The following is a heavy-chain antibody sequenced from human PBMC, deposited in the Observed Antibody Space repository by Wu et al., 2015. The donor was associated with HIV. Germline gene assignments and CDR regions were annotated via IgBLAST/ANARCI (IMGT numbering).Heavy chain of an antibody. J-gene: IGHJ4*02. CDR2: INPNSGGT. V-gene: IGHV1-2*02. CDR1: GYTFTGYY. Sequence: QVQLVQSGAEVKKPGASVKVSCKASGYTFTGYYMHWVRQAPGQGLEWMGWINPNSGGTNYAQKFQGRVTMTRDTSISTAYMELSRLRSDDTAVYYCASSLLWFGELLPVDYWGQGTLVTVSS. D-gene: IGHD3-10*01. CDR3: ASSLLWFGELLPVDY.